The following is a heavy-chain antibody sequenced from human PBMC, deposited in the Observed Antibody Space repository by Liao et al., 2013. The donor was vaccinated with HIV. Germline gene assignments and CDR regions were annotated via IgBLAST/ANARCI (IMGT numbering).Heavy chain of an antibody. J-gene: IGHJ4*02. CDR3: ARDMDDYGDYASDY. CDR2: IYTSGST. Sequence: QVQLQESGPGLVKPSQTLSLTCTVSGGSISSGSYYWSWIRQPAGKGLEWIGRIYTSGSTNYNPSLKSRVTISVDTSKNQFSLKLSSVTAADTAVYYCARDMDDYGDYASDYWGQGNPGHRLL. CDR1: GGSISSGSYY. D-gene: IGHD4-17*01. V-gene: IGHV4-61*02.